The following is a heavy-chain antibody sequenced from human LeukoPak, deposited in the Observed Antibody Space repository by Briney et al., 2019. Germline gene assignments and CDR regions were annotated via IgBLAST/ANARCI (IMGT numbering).Heavy chain of an antibody. CDR1: GGSFSGYY. J-gene: IGHJ6*03. V-gene: IGHV4-34*01. CDR2: INHSGST. CDR3: ARGRSRYCSCTSCYTEDYYCYYMDV. Sequence: SETLSLTCAVYGGSFSGYYWSWIRQPPGKGLEWIGEINHSGSTNYNPSLKSRVTISVDTPKNQFSLKLSSVTAADTAVYYCARGRSRYCSCTSCYTEDYYCYYMDVWGKGTTVTVSS. D-gene: IGHD2-2*02.